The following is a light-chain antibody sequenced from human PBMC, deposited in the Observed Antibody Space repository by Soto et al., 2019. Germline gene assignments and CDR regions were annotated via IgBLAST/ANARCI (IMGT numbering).Light chain of an antibody. J-gene: IGLJ2*01. CDR1: SSDVGGYNL. Sequence: QSALTQPASVSGSPGQSITISCTGTSSDVGGYNLVSWYQQHPGKAPKVWIYEVTKRPSGVSNRFSGSKSGNTASLTISGLQAEDEADYYCCSYASSSTFVFGGGTKLTVL. V-gene: IGLV2-23*02. CDR2: EVT. CDR3: CSYASSSTFV.